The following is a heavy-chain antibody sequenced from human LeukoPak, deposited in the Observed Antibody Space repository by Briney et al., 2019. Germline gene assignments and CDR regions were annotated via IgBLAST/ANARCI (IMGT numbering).Heavy chain of an antibody. CDR2: IKSKTDGGTT. J-gene: IGHJ5*02. CDR3: TTESVVVVVAATSRGGWFDP. CDR1: GFTFSNAW. Sequence: PGGSPRLSCAASGFTFSNAWMSWVRQAPGKGLEWVGRIKSKTDGGTTDYAAPVKGRFTISRDDSKNTLYLQMNSLKTEDTAVYYCTTESVVVVVAATSRGGWFDPWGQGTLVTVSS. D-gene: IGHD2-15*01. V-gene: IGHV3-15*01.